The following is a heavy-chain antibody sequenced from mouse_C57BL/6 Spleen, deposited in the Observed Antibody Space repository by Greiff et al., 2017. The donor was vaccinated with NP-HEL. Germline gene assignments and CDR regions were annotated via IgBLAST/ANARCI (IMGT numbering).Heavy chain of an antibody. CDR2: IDPENGDA. V-gene: IGHV14-4*01. J-gene: IGHJ3*01. Sequence: VQLQQSGAELVRPGASVTLSCTASGFNIKDDYMHWVKQRPEQGLEWIGWIDPENGDAEYASKFQGKATITADTSSNTAYLQLSSLTSEDTAVYYCTTPIPAVAYWGQGTLVTVSA. CDR1: GFNIKDDY. CDR3: TTPIPAVAY. D-gene: IGHD5-1-1*01.